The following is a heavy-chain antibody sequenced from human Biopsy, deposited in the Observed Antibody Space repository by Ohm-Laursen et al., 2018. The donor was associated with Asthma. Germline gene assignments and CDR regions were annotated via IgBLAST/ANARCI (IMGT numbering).Heavy chain of an antibody. V-gene: IGHV3-7*03. D-gene: IGHD3-22*01. CDR2: IKKDGSER. CDR1: GFTFNSYW. J-gene: IGHJ4*02. CDR3: ARGDSSNWSHYYFDY. Sequence: GSLRLSCAASGFTFNSYWMSWVRQAPGKGLEWVANIKKDGSERYYVDSVKGRFTISRDNAKNSLYLQMHSLRAEDTAVYYCARGDSSNWSHYYFDYWGQGTLVTVSS.